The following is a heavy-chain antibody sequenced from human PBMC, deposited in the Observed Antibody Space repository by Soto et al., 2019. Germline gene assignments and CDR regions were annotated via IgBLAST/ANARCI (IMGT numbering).Heavy chain of an antibody. CDR2: IYYIGSI. CDR3: AKSLWDTSGWKTDY. V-gene: IGHV4-59*01. J-gene: IGHJ4*02. D-gene: IGHD6-19*01. CDR1: GDSISSLY. Sequence: QVQLQESGPGLVKPSETLSLTCTVSGDSISSLYWSWIRQPPGKGLEWIGYIYYIGSINYNPSLKSRVTISVDPSKNQFSLRLSSVTAADTAVYYCAKSLWDTSGWKTDYWGQGTLVTVSS.